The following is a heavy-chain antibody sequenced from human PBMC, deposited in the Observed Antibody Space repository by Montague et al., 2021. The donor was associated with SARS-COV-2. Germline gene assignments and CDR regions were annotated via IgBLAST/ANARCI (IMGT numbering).Heavy chain of an antibody. CDR2: ISYDGSNK. CDR1: GFTFSSYA. D-gene: IGHD3-16*02. J-gene: IGHJ6*02. V-gene: IGHV3-30-3*01. Sequence: SLRLSCAASGFTFSSYAMHWVRQAPGKGLEWVAVISYDGSNKYXXXSXXXRFXISRDSSKNTLYLQMNSLRAEDTAVYYCARDRGMITFGGVIVIDGMDVWGQGTTVTVSS. CDR3: ARDRGMITFGGVIVIDGMDV.